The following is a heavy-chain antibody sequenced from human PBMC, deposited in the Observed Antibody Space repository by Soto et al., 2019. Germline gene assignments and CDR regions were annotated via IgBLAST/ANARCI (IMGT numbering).Heavy chain of an antibody. V-gene: IGHV1-3*01. CDR1: GYTFSTYA. J-gene: IGHJ4*02. CDR3: ASPSSGSGNFY. Sequence: QVQLVQSGAEVKKPGASVRVSCKASGYTFSTYALHWVRQAPGQRLEWMGWINAGNGNTKYSQTFQGRVTFTRDTAASTAYIELSSLRSEDTAVFYCASPSSGSGNFYWGQGTLVTVSS. CDR2: INAGNGNT. D-gene: IGHD3-10*01.